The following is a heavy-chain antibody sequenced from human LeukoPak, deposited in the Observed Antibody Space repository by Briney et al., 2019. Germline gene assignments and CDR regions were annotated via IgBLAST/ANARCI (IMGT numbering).Heavy chain of an antibody. CDR2: IYYSGST. CDR1: GGSISSGDYY. J-gene: IGHJ4*02. CDR3: ARYYYDSSGYYYDY. Sequence: PSETLSLTCTVSGGSISSGDYYWSWIRQPPGKGLEWIGYIYYSGSTHYNPSLKSRVTISVDTSKNQFSLKLSSVTAADTAVYYCARYYYDSSGYYYDYWGQGTLVTVSS. D-gene: IGHD3-22*01. V-gene: IGHV4-30-4*01.